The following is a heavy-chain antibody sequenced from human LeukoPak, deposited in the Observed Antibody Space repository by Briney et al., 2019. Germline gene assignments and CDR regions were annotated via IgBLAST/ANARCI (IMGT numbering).Heavy chain of an antibody. CDR2: IYYSGST. Sequence: SGTLSLTCTVSGGSISSYYWSWIRQPPGKGLEWIGYIYYSGSTNYNPSLKSRVTISVDTSKNQFSLKLSSVTAADTAVYYCARETQYYDILTGYQGVSFDYWGQGTLVTVSS. D-gene: IGHD3-9*01. CDR1: GGSISSYY. CDR3: ARETQYYDILTGYQGVSFDY. J-gene: IGHJ4*02. V-gene: IGHV4-59*01.